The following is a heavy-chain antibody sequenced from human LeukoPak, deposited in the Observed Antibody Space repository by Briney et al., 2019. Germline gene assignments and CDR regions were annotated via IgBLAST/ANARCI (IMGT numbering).Heavy chain of an antibody. V-gene: IGHV1-8*01. CDR3: ARDSSGWYLYYFDY. CDR1: GYTFTSYD. J-gene: IGHJ4*02. Sequence: AASVKVSCKASGYTFTSYDINWVRQATGQGLGWMGWMNPNSGKTGYVQKFQGRVTMTRDTSISTAYMELSSLRSEDTAVYYCARDSSGWYLYYFDYWGQGTLVTVSS. CDR2: MNPNSGKT. D-gene: IGHD6-19*01.